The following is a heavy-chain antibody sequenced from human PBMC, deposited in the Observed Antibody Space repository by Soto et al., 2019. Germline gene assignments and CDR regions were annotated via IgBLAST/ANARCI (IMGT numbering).Heavy chain of an antibody. J-gene: IGHJ4*02. V-gene: IGHV4-30-2*01. CDR3: ARGLMVYATHFDY. Sequence: SETLSLTCAVSGGSISSGGYSWSWIRQPPGKGLEWIGYIYHSGSTYYNPSLKSRVTISVDRSKNQFSLKLSSVTAADTAVYYCARGLMVYATHFDYWGQGTLVTVSS. D-gene: IGHD2-8*01. CDR2: IYHSGST. CDR1: GGSISSGGYS.